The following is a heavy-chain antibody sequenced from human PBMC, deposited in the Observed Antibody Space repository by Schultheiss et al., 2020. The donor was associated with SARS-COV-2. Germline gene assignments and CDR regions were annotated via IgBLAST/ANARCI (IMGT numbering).Heavy chain of an antibody. Sequence: ASVKVSCKASGYTFTGYYMHWVRQAPGQGLEWMGWINPNSGDTNYAQKFQGRVTMTRDTSISTAYMELSRLRSDDTAVYYCARDSGPFYCSGGSCYSGAFDIWGQGTMVTVAS. CDR2: INPNSGDT. CDR3: ARDSGPFYCSGGSCYSGAFDI. J-gene: IGHJ3*02. D-gene: IGHD2-15*01. V-gene: IGHV1-2*02. CDR1: GYTFTGYY.